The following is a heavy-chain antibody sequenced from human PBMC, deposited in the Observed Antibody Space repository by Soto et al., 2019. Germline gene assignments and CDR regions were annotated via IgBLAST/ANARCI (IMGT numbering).Heavy chain of an antibody. CDR1: GFTFSSYA. Sequence: VQLLESGGGLVQPGGSPRLSCAASGFTFSSYAMNWVRQAPGKGLEWVSAISGSAATTHFADSVKGRFTISRDNSKNTLYLQMNSLRAEDTAVYYCARDRSYYDSSGSYSPPYWGQGTLVTVSS. CDR2: ISGSAATT. V-gene: IGHV3-23*01. CDR3: ARDRSYYDSSGSYSPPY. J-gene: IGHJ4*02. D-gene: IGHD3-22*01.